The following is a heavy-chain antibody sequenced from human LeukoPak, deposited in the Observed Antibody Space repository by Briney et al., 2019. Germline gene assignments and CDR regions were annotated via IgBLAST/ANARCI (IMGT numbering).Heavy chain of an antibody. CDR3: ARSSIGADATDY. CDR1: GYSISSGYY. Sequence: SETLSLTCTVSGYSISSGYYWGWIRQPPGKGLEWIGSIYHSGSTYYNPSLKSRVTISVDTSKNQFSLKLSSVTAADAAVYYCARSSIGADATDYWGQGTLVTVSS. J-gene: IGHJ4*02. D-gene: IGHD6-13*01. V-gene: IGHV4-38-2*02. CDR2: IYHSGST.